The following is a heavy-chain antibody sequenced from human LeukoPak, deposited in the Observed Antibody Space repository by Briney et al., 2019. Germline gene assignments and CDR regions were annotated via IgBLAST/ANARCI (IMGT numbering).Heavy chain of an antibody. Sequence: GGSLRLSCAASGFTFSSYGMHWVRQAPGKGLEWVSSISSSSSYIYYADSVKGRFTISRDNAKNSLYLQMNSLRAEDTAVYYCARTDTRCSSTSCHNDYWGQGTLVTVSS. CDR2: ISSSSSYI. CDR3: ARTDTRCSSTSCHNDY. V-gene: IGHV3-21*01. J-gene: IGHJ4*02. D-gene: IGHD2-2*02. CDR1: GFTFSSYG.